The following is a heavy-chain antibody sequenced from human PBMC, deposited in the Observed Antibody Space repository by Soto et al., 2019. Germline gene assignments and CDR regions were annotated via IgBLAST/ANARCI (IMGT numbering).Heavy chain of an antibody. CDR1: GFTFSVHS. CDR2: ISSTSSAR. V-gene: IGHV3-48*02. CDR3: ARDDAIYSGMDV. J-gene: IGHJ6*02. D-gene: IGHD2-2*02. Sequence: PGGCLRLSCAASGFTFSVHSMYWVRRAPGKGLEWVSYISSTSSARYYADSVRGRFTISRDNAKYSLYLQMNSLTDEDTAVYYCARDDAIYSGMDVWGPGATVTVSS.